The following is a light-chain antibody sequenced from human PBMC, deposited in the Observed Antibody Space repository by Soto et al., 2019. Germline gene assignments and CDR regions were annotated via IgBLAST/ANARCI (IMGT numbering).Light chain of an antibody. CDR2: LGS. Sequence: DIVMTQSPLSLPVTPGEPASISCRSSQSLLHRNGYNYLDWYLQRPGQSPQLLIYLGSNRASGGPGRFSGSGSGTDFTLKISRVEAEDVGVYYCMQALQTPLYTFGQGTRLEIK. CDR3: MQALQTPLYT. V-gene: IGKV2-28*01. CDR1: QSLLHRNGYNY. J-gene: IGKJ2*01.